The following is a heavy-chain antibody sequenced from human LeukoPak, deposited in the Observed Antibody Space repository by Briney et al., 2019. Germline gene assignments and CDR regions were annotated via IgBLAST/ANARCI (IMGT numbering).Heavy chain of an antibody. Sequence: PGGSLRLSCAGSGFIFSQFWMQWVRQVPGKGLVWVSRINGDGSSTNYADSVKGRFTISRDNSKNTVYLQMNSLRAEDTAVYYCAKDWDMAPGYWGQGTLVTVSS. CDR1: GFIFSQFW. J-gene: IGHJ4*02. V-gene: IGHV3-74*01. D-gene: IGHD2-15*01. CDR3: AKDWDMAPGY. CDR2: INGDGSST.